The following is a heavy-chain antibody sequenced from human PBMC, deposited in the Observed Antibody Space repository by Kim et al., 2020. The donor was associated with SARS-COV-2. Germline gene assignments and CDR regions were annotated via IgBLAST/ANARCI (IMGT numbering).Heavy chain of an antibody. V-gene: IGHV1-46*04. Sequence: NYAQKLQGRVTMTRDTATNTAYMELSSLISEDTAIYYCTREIIGTSLFDYWGQGTLVTVSS. J-gene: IGHJ4*02. CDR3: TREIIGTSLFDY. D-gene: IGHD1-20*01.